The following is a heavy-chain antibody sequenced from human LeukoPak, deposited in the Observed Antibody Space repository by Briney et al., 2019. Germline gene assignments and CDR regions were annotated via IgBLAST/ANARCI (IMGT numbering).Heavy chain of an antibody. CDR1: GFTFSSYW. Sequence: GGSLRLSCAASGFTFSSYWMSWVRQAPGKGLEWVANIKQDGSEKYYVDSVKGRFTISRDNAKNSLYLQMNSLRAEDTAVYYCATTTYYDHYGYYYYYYMDVWGKGTTVTVSS. CDR3: ATTTYYDHYGYYYYYYMDV. J-gene: IGHJ6*03. CDR2: IKQDGSEK. V-gene: IGHV3-7*01. D-gene: IGHD3-3*01.